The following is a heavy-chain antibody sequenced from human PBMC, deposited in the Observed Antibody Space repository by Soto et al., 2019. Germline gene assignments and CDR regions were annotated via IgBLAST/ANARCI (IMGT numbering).Heavy chain of an antibody. Sequence: GSLRLSCAASGFTFRSYAMSWVRQAPGKGLEWVSAISGSGGSTYYADSVKGRFTISRDNSKNTLYLQMNSLRAEDTAVYYCAKGIVYYYDSSGYFAYWGQGTLVTVSS. CDR3: AKGIVYYYDSSGYFAY. J-gene: IGHJ4*02. V-gene: IGHV3-23*01. CDR1: GFTFRSYA. CDR2: ISGSGGST. D-gene: IGHD3-22*01.